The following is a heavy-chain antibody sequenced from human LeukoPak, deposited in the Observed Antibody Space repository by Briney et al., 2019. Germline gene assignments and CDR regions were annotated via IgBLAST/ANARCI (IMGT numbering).Heavy chain of an antibody. Sequence: SETLSLTCAVYGGSFSGYYWSWIRQPPGKGLEWIGSIYYSGSTYYNPSLKSRVTISVDTSKNQFSLKLSSVTAADTAVYYCAKYYYGSGWFDPWGQGTLVTVSS. CDR2: IYYSGST. V-gene: IGHV4-34*01. CDR3: AKYYYGSGWFDP. CDR1: GGSFSGYY. J-gene: IGHJ5*02. D-gene: IGHD3-10*01.